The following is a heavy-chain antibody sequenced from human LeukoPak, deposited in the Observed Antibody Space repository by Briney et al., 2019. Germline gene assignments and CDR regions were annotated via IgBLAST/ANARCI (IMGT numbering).Heavy chain of an antibody. V-gene: IGHV4-61*02. CDR2: IYTSGST. CDR1: GGSISSGGYY. J-gene: IGHJ3*02. Sequence: SQTLSLTCTVSGGSISSGGYYWSWIRQPAGKGLEWIGRIYTSGSTNYNPSLKSRVTISVDTSKNQFSLKLSSVTAADTAVYYCACLTTADAFDIWGQGTMVTVSS. CDR3: ACLTTADAFDI. D-gene: IGHD3-22*01.